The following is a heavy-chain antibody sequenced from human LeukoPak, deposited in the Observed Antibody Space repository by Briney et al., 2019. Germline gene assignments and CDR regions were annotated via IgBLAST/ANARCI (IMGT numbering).Heavy chain of an antibody. V-gene: IGHV1-2*02. CDR1: GYTFTGYN. CDR3: AKVGETDNIDY. J-gene: IGHJ4*02. D-gene: IGHD2-21*01. CDR2: INPNSGGS. Sequence: ASVKVSSKASGYTFTGYNIHWGRPAPRQGREWMGWINPNSGGSNYAQKFQGRVTMTSDTSISTAYMELSRLGSDDTAVYYCAKVGETDNIDYWGQGTLVTVYS.